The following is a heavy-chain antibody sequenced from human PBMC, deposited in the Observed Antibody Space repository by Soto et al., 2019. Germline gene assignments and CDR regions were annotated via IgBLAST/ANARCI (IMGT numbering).Heavy chain of an antibody. CDR1: GFTFSGDN. D-gene: IGHD1-1*01. V-gene: IGHV3-48*02. Sequence: EVQLVESGGGLVQPGGSLRLSCAASGFTFSGDNMNWVRQAPGKGLEWISCIKSDSSGTRYADSVKGRFTMSRDNAKNSLYLQMNSLRDEDTAVYFCASDSNWSSDYWGQGTLVAVSS. J-gene: IGHJ4*02. CDR2: IKSDSSGT. CDR3: ASDSNWSSDY.